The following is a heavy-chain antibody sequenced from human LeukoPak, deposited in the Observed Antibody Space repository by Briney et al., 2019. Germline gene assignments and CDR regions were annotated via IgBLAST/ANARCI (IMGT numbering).Heavy chain of an antibody. CDR1: GFTFSSYG. CDR3: ARDGDGDYVGSIDY. Sequence: AGGSLRLSCAASGFTFSSYGMHWVRQAPGKGLEWVAVIWYDGSNKYYADSVKGRFTISRDNSKNTLYLQMNSLRAEDTAVYYCARDGDGDYVGSIDYWGQGTLVTVSS. J-gene: IGHJ4*02. CDR2: IWYDGSNK. D-gene: IGHD4-17*01. V-gene: IGHV3-33*08.